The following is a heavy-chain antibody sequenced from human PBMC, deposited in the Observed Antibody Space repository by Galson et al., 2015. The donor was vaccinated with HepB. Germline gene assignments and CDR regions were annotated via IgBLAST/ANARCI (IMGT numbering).Heavy chain of an antibody. Sequence: SVKVSCKASGYTFTSYAFHWVRQAPGQRLEWMGWINAGNGDTKYSQKFQGRVTFTRDTSATTAYMQLTSLRSEDTAAYYCARGWAPPDSGSLPDYWGQGTLVTVSS. D-gene: IGHD6-13*01. CDR1: GYTFTSYA. CDR2: INAGNGDT. V-gene: IGHV1-3*01. CDR3: ARGWAPPDSGSLPDY. J-gene: IGHJ4*02.